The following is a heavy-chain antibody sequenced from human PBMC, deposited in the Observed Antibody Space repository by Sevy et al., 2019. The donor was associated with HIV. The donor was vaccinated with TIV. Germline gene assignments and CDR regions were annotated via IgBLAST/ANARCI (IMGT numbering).Heavy chain of an antibody. Sequence: SSLRLSCAASGFTFSSYGMHWVRQAPGKGLEWVALIWYDGSSKYYADSVKGRFTLSRDNSKNTLYLQMNSLRAEDTAVYYCARGANYYDSSGSQPNFDYWGQGTLVTVSS. CDR2: IWYDGSSK. CDR1: GFTFSSYG. J-gene: IGHJ4*02. V-gene: IGHV3-33*01. D-gene: IGHD3-22*01. CDR3: ARGANYYDSSGSQPNFDY.